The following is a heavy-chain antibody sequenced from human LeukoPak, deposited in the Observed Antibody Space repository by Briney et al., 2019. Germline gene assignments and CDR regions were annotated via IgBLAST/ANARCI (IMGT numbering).Heavy chain of an antibody. CDR3: ARGELGDRSGFSFFDY. V-gene: IGHV1-69*05. Sequence: GASVKVSCMAPRGTFDSYGISWVRQAPGQGLEWMGGVMAIFGGVKYGQKFQGRATITTDASTSTAYMELRSLTSEDTGIYYCARGELGDRSGFSFFDYWGQGTLVTVSS. D-gene: IGHD3-22*01. CDR2: VMAIFGGV. J-gene: IGHJ4*02. CDR1: RGTFDSYG.